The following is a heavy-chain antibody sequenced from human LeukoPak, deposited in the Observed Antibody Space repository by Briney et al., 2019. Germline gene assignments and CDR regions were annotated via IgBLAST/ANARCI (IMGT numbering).Heavy chain of an antibody. CDR1: GGSISSGDYY. CDR3: ARLYYYDSSGPHYYMDV. D-gene: IGHD3-22*01. CDR2: IYYSGST. J-gene: IGHJ6*03. V-gene: IGHV4-30-4*08. Sequence: SETLSLTCTVSGGSISSGDYYWSWIRQPPGKGLEWIGYIYYSGSTYYNPSLKSRVTISVDTSKNQFSLKLSSVTAADTAVYYCARLYYYDSSGPHYYMDVWGKGITVTVSS.